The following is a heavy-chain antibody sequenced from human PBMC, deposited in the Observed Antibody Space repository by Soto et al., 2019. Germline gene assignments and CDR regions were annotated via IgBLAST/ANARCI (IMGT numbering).Heavy chain of an antibody. J-gene: IGHJ5*02. D-gene: IGHD3-9*01. CDR1: GASISSADYF. CDR2: IYYSGNI. CDR3: ARQRTVYFARPGDWLDP. Sequence: QVQLQESGPGLVKPSQTLSLTCTVSGASISSADYFWSWIRQPPGQGLEWIGYIYYSGNIFYNPSLGSRVTISVDTSKNQFSLKLTSVTAADTAVYYCARQRTVYFARPGDWLDPWGQGTLVTVSS. V-gene: IGHV4-30-4*01.